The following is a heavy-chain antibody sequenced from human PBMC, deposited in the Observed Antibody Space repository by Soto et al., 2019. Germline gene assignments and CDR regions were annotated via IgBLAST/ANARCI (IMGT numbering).Heavy chain of an antibody. V-gene: IGHV1-18*04. D-gene: IGHD1-7*01. J-gene: IGHJ4*02. Sequence: QVQLVQSGAEVKKPGASVKVSCKASGYILTSYGISWVRQAPGQGREWMGWISGYNGNTNYVQKFQGRVTMTTDTSTSTAYMEVRSLKSDDTAVYYCARVGAELELRRYSDYWVQGTLVSVSS. CDR3: ARVGAELELRRYSDY. CDR1: GYILTSYG. CDR2: ISGYNGNT.